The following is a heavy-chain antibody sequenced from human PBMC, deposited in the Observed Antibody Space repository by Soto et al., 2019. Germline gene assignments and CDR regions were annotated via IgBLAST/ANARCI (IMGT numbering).Heavy chain of an antibody. D-gene: IGHD3-10*01. J-gene: IGHJ6*02. V-gene: IGHV1-69*13. CDR1: GGTFSSYA. Sequence: ASVKVSCKASGGTFSSYAISWVRQAPGQGLEWMGGIIPIFGTANYAQKFQGRVTITADESTSTAYMELSSLRSEDTAVYYCARDWARGLAMYKGAVDSYGMDVWGQGLTVTVSS. CDR2: IIPIFGTA. CDR3: ARDWARGLAMYKGAVDSYGMDV.